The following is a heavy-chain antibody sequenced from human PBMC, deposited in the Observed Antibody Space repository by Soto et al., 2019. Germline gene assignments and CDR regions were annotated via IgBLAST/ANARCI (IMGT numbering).Heavy chain of an antibody. J-gene: IGHJ4*02. D-gene: IGHD3-3*01. CDR3: AEDEEGWIFGAQDYFDY. V-gene: IGHV3-30*18. Sequence: QVQLVESGGGVVQPGRSLRLSCAASGFTFSSYGMHWVRQAPGKGLEWVAVISYDGSNKYYADSVKGRFTISRDNSKNTLYLQMNSLRAEDTAVYYCAEDEEGWIFGAQDYFDYWGQGTLVTVSS. CDR1: GFTFSSYG. CDR2: ISYDGSNK.